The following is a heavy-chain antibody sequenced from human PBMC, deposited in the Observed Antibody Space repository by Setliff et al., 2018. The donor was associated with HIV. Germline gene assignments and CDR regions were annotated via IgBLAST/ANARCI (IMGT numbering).Heavy chain of an antibody. J-gene: IGHJ4*02. V-gene: IGHV3-23*01. Sequence: LRLSCAASGFTFSDYAMNWVRQAPGKGLEWVSAISGSGGSTYYVDSVQGRFTISRDNSKNTLYLQMNSLRAEDTAVYYCAKATGSATSPRGSFDYLGRGALVTVTS. CDR1: GFTFSDYA. D-gene: IGHD3-16*01. CDR3: AKATGSATSPRGSFDY. CDR2: ISGSGGST.